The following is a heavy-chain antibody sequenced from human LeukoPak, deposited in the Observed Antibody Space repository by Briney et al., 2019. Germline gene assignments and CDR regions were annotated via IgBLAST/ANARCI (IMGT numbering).Heavy chain of an antibody. Sequence: GGSLRLSCAASGFIFSSYDMHWARQAPGKGLEWVALIPSDGTNKYYADSVKGRFTISRDNSKNTLYLQMNSLRGEDTAVYYCVKVLVTYTVDVWGQGTTVTVSS. CDR3: VKVLVTYTVDV. J-gene: IGHJ6*02. D-gene: IGHD2/OR15-2a*01. V-gene: IGHV3-30*18. CDR1: GFIFSSYD. CDR2: IPSDGTNK.